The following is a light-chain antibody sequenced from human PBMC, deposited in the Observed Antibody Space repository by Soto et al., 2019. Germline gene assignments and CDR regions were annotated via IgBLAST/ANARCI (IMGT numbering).Light chain of an antibody. V-gene: IGKV1D-16*01. J-gene: IGKJ1*01. CDR2: GAS. CDR3: QQYNSYRT. CDR1: QGISTW. Sequence: DIQMTQSPSSVSESVGDSVPITCRASQGISTWLAWYQQKPGKASKLLIYGASSLQSGVPSRFSGRGSGTEFTRTISILQPDDFATYYGQQYNSYRTCGQGTKVDIK.